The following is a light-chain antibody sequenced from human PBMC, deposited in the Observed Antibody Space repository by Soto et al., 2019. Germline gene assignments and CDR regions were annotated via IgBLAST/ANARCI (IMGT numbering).Light chain of an antibody. V-gene: IGLV2-14*01. J-gene: IGLJ3*02. CDR3: SSYTSSSTRV. CDR2: EVS. CDR1: SSDVGGYNY. Sequence: QPVLTQPASVSGSPGQSITISCTGTSSDVGGYNYVSWYQQHPGKAPKLMIYEVSNRPSGVSNRFSGSKSGNTASLTSSGRQAEDEADYYCSSYTSSSTRVFGGGTKLTV.